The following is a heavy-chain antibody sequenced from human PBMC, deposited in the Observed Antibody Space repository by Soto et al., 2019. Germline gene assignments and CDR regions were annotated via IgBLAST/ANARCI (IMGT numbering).Heavy chain of an antibody. Sequence: GGSLRPSCAASGFTFSSYSMNWVRQAPGKGLEWVSYISSSSSTIYYADSVKGRFTISRDNAKNSLYLQMNSLRAEDTAVYYCAGAYDSSGYYYYYYGMDVWGQGTTVTVSS. CDR1: GFTFSSYS. CDR2: ISSSSSTI. J-gene: IGHJ6*02. V-gene: IGHV3-48*01. CDR3: AGAYDSSGYYYYYYGMDV. D-gene: IGHD3-22*01.